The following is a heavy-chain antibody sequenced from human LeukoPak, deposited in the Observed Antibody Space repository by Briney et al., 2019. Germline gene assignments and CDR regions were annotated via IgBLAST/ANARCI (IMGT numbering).Heavy chain of an antibody. CDR2: INPHGSST. Sequence: GGSLRLSCAASGFTFSTYWMHWVRQTPGKGLEWVSRINPHGSSTDYADSVKGRFTISRDNAKNTLYLQMNSLRAEDTAVYYCARDLRGTRDYWGQGTLVTVSS. CDR1: GFTFSTYW. CDR3: ARDLRGTRDY. D-gene: IGHD2-15*01. J-gene: IGHJ4*02. V-gene: IGHV3-74*01.